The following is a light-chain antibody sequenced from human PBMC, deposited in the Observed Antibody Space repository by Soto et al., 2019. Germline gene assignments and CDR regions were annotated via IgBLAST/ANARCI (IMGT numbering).Light chain of an antibody. J-gene: IGKJ4*01. Sequence: EIALTQSPGTLSLSPGERATLSCRASQSVSSSYLAWYPQKPGQAPRLLIAGASSRATGIPDGFSGGESGTDFTLTISRLEPEDLAVYYCQQYGSSPLTFGGGTKVEIK. CDR1: QSVSSSY. CDR3: QQYGSSPLT. V-gene: IGKV3-20*01. CDR2: GAS.